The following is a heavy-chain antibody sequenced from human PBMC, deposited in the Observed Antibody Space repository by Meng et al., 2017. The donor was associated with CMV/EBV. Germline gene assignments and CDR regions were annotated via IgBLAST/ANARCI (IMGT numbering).Heavy chain of an antibody. Sequence: GESLKISCAASGFNFSAYLMIWVRQAPGKGLEWVANIKQHGSEKYYVDSVKGRFTISRDDAKNSLYLQMNSLRVEDTAVYYCAREYGGWFDPWGQGTLVTVSS. CDR3: AREYGGWFDP. V-gene: IGHV3-7*01. D-gene: IGHD3-16*01. J-gene: IGHJ5*02. CDR1: GFNFSAYL. CDR2: IKQHGSEK.